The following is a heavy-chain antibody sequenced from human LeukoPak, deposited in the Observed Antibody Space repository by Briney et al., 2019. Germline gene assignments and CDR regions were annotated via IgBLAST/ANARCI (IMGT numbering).Heavy chain of an antibody. CDR2: ISAYNGNT. Sequence: ASVKVSCKASGYTFTSYGISWVRQAPGQGLEWMGWISAYNGNTNYAQKLQGRVTMTIDTSTSTAYMELRSLRSDDTAVYYRARVGGVTGYGRADYYYYYGMDVWGQGTTVTVSS. D-gene: IGHD3-9*01. CDR1: GYTFTSYG. J-gene: IGHJ6*02. CDR3: ARVGGVTGYGRADYYYYYGMDV. V-gene: IGHV1-18*01.